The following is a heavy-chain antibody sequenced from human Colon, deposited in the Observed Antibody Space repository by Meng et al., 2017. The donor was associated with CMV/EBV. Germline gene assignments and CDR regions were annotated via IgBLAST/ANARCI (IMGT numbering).Heavy chain of an antibody. D-gene: IGHD2-15*01. Sequence: GESLKISCAASGFTFSSYAMSWVRQAPGKGLEWVSAISGSGGSTYYADSVKGRFTISRDNSKNTLYLQMNSLRAEDTAVYYCARDGVVVLGATRDWGQGTLVTVSS. V-gene: IGHV3-23*01. J-gene: IGHJ4*02. CDR2: ISGSGGST. CDR1: GFTFSSYA. CDR3: ARDGVVVLGATRD.